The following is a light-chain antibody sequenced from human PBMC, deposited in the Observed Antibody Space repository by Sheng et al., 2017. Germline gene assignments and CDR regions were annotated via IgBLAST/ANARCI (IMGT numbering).Light chain of an antibody. Sequence: DIVMTQSPDSLAVSLGERATINCKSSQSVLYSANNKNYLAWYQQKPGQSPQLILYWASTRESGVPDRFSGSGSGTDFTLTISSLQAEDVAVYYCQQYYSTLYTFGQGTKLEI. J-gene: IGKJ2*01. CDR2: WAS. V-gene: IGKV4-1*01. CDR1: QSVLYSANNKNY. CDR3: QQYYSTLYT.